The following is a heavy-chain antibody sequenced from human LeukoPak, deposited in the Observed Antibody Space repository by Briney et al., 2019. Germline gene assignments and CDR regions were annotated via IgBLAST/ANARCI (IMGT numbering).Heavy chain of an antibody. CDR2: IYYSGST. CDR1: GGSISSSSYY. CDR3: ARAVATILGHDAFDI. D-gene: IGHD5-24*01. J-gene: IGHJ3*02. V-gene: IGHV4-39*01. Sequence: KPSETLSLTCTVSGGSISSSSYYWGWIRQPPGKGLEWIGSIYYSGSTYYNPSLKSRVTISVDTSKNQFSLKLSSVTAADTAVYYCARAVATILGHDAFDIWGQGTMVTVSS.